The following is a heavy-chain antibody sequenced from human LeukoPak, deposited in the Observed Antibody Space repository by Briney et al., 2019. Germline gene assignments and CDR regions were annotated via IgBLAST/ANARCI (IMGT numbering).Heavy chain of an antibody. Sequence: GGSLRLSCAASGFSFSNYNIHWVRQAPGKGLEWVSFIRYDGSSQYFADSVKGRFTISRDNSEGTLYLQMNSLRPEDTAVYFCAKQGSYCMDCWGPGALVTVSS. D-gene: IGHD3/OR15-3a*01. J-gene: IGHJ4*02. CDR1: GFSFSNYN. V-gene: IGHV3-30*02. CDR3: AKQGSYCMDC. CDR2: IRYDGSSQ.